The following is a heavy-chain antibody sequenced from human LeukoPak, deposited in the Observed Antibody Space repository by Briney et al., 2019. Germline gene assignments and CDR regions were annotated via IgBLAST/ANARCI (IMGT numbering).Heavy chain of an antibody. Sequence: SETLSLTCSVSGGSISTYYWSWIRQPPGKGLEWIGYIYYSGSTNYNPSLKSRATISVDTSKNQFSLKLRSVTAADTAVYYCASPPTYYYDSSGYFYIWGQGTMVTVSS. CDR2: IYYSGST. J-gene: IGHJ3*02. CDR3: ASPPTYYYDSSGYFYI. CDR1: GGSISTYY. D-gene: IGHD3-22*01. V-gene: IGHV4-59*12.